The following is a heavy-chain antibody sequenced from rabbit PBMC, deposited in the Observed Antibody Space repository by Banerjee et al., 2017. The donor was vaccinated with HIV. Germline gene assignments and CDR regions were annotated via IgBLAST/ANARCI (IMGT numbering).Heavy chain of an antibody. J-gene: IGHJ6*01. CDR1: GFSFSSSYY. CDR3: ARWVSGSNYWDL. Sequence: QSLEESGGDLVKPGASLTLTCTASGFSFSSSYYMCWVRQAPGKGLEWIACIDAGSSGYAWYANWAKGRFTISKTSSTTVTLQMTSMTGADTDTYFCARWVSGSNYWDLWGPGTLVTVS. D-gene: IGHD8-1*01. CDR2: IDAGSSGYA. V-gene: IGHV1S40*01.